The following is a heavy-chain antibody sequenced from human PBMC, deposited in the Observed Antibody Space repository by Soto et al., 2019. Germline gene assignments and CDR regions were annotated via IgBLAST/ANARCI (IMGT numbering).Heavy chain of an antibody. D-gene: IGHD3-9*01. CDR3: ARDSVLRYFDWLPRYFDY. CDR2: IWYDGSNK. CDR1: GFTFSSYG. V-gene: IGHV3-33*01. J-gene: IGHJ4*02. Sequence: QVQLVESGGGVVQPGRSLRLSCAASGFTFSSYGMHWVRQAPGKGLEWVAVIWYDGSNKYYADSVKGRFTISRDNSMNTLYLQMNSLRAEDTAVYYCARDSVLRYFDWLPRYFDYWGQGTLVTVSS.